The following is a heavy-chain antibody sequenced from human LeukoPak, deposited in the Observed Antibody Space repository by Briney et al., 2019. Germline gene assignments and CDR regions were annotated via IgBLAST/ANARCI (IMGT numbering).Heavy chain of an antibody. CDR1: GFTFSRNA. D-gene: IGHD3-3*02. CDR3: ARSLRSILPFDY. J-gene: IGHJ4*02. V-gene: IGHV3-30-3*01. Sequence: GALRLSCAASGFTFSRNAMSWVRQAPGKGLEWVAVISYDGSNKYYADSVKGRFTISRDNSKNTLYLQMNSLRAEDTAVYYCARSLRSILPFDYWGQGTLVTVSS. CDR2: ISYDGSNK.